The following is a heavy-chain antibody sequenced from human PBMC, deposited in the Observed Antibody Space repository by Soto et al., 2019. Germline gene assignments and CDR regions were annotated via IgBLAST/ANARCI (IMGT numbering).Heavy chain of an antibody. CDR1: GFTFSSYD. D-gene: IGHD6-13*01. V-gene: IGHV3-33*01. J-gene: IGHJ4*02. CDR2: IWYDGNNK. Sequence: QVQLVESGGGVVQPGRSLRLSCAASGFTFSSYDMHWVRQAPGKGLEWVAVIWYDGNNKYYADSVKGRFTISRDNSKNTLYLQMNSLRAEDTAVYYCARETDSSSWYLSMHYWGQGTLVTVSS. CDR3: ARETDSSSWYLSMHY.